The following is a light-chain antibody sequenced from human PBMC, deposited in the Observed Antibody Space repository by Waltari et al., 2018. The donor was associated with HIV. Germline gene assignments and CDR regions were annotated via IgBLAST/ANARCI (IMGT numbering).Light chain of an antibody. CDR2: KAS. CDR3: QQYNSYSRT. CDR1: QSVSTW. J-gene: IGKJ1*01. Sequence: DIQMTQSPSTLSASIGERVTISCRASQSVSTWLAWYQQKPWRVPNVLIYKASTLASGVPSRFSGSGSGTNFTLTISSLQPDDFATYFCQQYNSYSRTFGQWTKVEIK. V-gene: IGKV1-5*03.